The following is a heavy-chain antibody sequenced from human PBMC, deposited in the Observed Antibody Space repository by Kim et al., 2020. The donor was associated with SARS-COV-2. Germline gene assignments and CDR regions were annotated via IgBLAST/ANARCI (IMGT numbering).Heavy chain of an antibody. V-gene: IGHV3-11*01. J-gene: IGHJ5*02. CDR3: ARDRLRGVYDILTGYSRAPRGFDP. Sequence: GGSLRLSCAASGFTFSDYYMSWIRQAPGKGLEWVSYISSSGSTIYYADSVKGRFTISRDNAKNSLYLQMNSLRAEDTAVYYCARDRLRGVYDILTGYSRAPRGFDPWGQGTLVTVSS. CDR2: ISSSGSTI. D-gene: IGHD3-9*01. CDR1: GFTFSDYY.